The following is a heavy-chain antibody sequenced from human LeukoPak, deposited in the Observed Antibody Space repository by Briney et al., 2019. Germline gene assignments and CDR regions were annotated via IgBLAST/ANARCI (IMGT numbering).Heavy chain of an antibody. D-gene: IGHD2-21*02. J-gene: IGHJ5*02. Sequence: SETLSLTCTVSGGSISSGGYYWSWIRQHPGKGLEWIGYIYYSGSTYYNPSLKSRVTISVDTSKNQFSLKLSSVTAADTAVYYCAAIVVVTHPFDPWGQGTLVTVSS. V-gene: IGHV4-31*03. CDR2: IYYSGST. CDR1: GGSISSGGYY. CDR3: AAIVVVTHPFDP.